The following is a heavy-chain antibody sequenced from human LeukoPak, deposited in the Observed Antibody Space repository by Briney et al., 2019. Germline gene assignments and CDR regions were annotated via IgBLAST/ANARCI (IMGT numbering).Heavy chain of an antibody. V-gene: IGHV3-23*01. CDR1: GFTFSSYA. Sequence: PGGSLRLSCAASGFTFSSYAMSWVRQAPGKGLEWVSAISGSGGSTYYADSVKGRFTISRDNSKNTLYLQMNSLRAEDTAVYYCATKIHCIKSSTSCAGDFDYWGQGTLVTVSS. D-gene: IGHD2-2*01. CDR2: ISGSGGST. CDR3: ATKIHCIKSSTSCAGDFDY. J-gene: IGHJ4*02.